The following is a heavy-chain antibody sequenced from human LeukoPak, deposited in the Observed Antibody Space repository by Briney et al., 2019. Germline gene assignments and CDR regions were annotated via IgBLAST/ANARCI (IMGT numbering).Heavy chain of an antibody. J-gene: IGHJ4*02. CDR1: GFTFSSYS. V-gene: IGHV3-21*06. CDR3: ASLARGHSYGDHDRTFDY. Sequence: GGSLRLSCAASGFTFSSYSMNWVRQAPGKGLEWVSSISSSSSYIYYADSVKGRFTISRDNAKNSLYLQMNSLRAEDTAVYYCASLARGHSYGDHDRTFDYWGQGTLVTVSS. CDR2: ISSSSSYI. D-gene: IGHD5-18*01.